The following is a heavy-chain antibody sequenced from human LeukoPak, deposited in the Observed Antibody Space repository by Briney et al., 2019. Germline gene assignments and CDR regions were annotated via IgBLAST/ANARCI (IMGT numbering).Heavy chain of an antibody. CDR3: ARGGGGSWALDY. CDR1: EFTFNDYY. Sequence: PGGSLRLSCAASEFTFNDYYMSWIRQAPGKGLEWVSFISSSTGYTNYADSVKGRFTISRDNSKNTLYLQMGSLRAEDMAVYHCARGGGGSWALDYWGQGILVTVSS. CDR2: ISSSTGYT. D-gene: IGHD6-13*01. J-gene: IGHJ4*02. V-gene: IGHV3-11*06.